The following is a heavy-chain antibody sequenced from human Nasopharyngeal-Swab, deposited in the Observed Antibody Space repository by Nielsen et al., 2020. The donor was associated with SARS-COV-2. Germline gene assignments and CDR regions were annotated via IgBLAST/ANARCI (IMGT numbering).Heavy chain of an antibody. D-gene: IGHD3-16*01. Sequence: GESLKISCAASGFTFSTYWMHWVRQAPGKGLVWVPRTNTDGSSTDYADSVKGRFTISRDNAKNTLYLQMNSLRAEDTAVYYCTRSFGGASEYWGQGTLVTVSS. CDR1: GFTFSTYW. CDR2: TNTDGSST. V-gene: IGHV3-74*01. CDR3: TRSFGGASEY. J-gene: IGHJ4*02.